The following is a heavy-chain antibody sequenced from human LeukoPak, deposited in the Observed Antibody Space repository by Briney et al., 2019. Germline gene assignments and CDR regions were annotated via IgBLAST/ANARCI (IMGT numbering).Heavy chain of an antibody. CDR3: GRSGDFWSGSGVAY. D-gene: IGHD3-3*01. CDR1: GFTFSGYS. V-gene: IGHV3-48*01. CDR2: ISSSSSII. Sequence: GGSLRLSCAASGFTFSGYSMNWVRQAPGKGLEWVSYISSSSSIIYYADSVKGRFTISRDNAKNSLYLQMNSLRAEDTAVYYCGRSGDFWSGSGVAYWGQGTLVTVSS. J-gene: IGHJ4*02.